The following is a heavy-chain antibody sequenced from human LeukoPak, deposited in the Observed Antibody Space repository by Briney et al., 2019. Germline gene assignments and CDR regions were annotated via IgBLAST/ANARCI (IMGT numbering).Heavy chain of an antibody. Sequence: GASVKVSCKASGFTSTSSAMQWVRQARGQRLEWIGWIVVGSGNTNYAQKFQERVTITRDMSTSTAYMELSSLRSEDTAVYYCARLPAFASSSSDYFDYWGQGTLVTVSS. CDR1: GFTSTSSA. V-gene: IGHV1-58*02. D-gene: IGHD6-6*01. CDR3: ARLPAFASSSSDYFDY. CDR2: IVVGSGNT. J-gene: IGHJ4*02.